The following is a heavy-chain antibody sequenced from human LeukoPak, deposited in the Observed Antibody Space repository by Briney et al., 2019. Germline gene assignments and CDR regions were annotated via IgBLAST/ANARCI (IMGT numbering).Heavy chain of an antibody. J-gene: IGHJ5*02. CDR2: IKTDGSEK. Sequence: GGSLSLSCEASGFTFSSYWMSWVRQAPGKGLEWVANIKTDGSEKYYVDSVKGRFTISRDNAKNSLYLQMNSLRAEDTAVYYCARDYTGYFPWGQGTLVIVSS. CDR3: ARDYTGYFP. V-gene: IGHV3-7*03. CDR1: GFTFSSYW. D-gene: IGHD3-9*01.